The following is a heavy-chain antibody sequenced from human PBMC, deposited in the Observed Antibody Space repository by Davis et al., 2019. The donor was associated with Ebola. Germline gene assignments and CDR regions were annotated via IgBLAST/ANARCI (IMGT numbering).Heavy chain of an antibody. Sequence: AASVKVSCKASGGTFTYRYLHWVRQAPRQALEWMGWITPFNGNINYAQKFQDRVTITRDRSMSTAYMELSSLRSEDTAMYYCASECSGGSCFGGMDVWGQGTTVTVSS. D-gene: IGHD2-15*01. CDR1: GGTFTYRY. J-gene: IGHJ6*02. CDR2: ITPFNGNI. V-gene: IGHV1-45*03. CDR3: ASECSGGSCFGGMDV.